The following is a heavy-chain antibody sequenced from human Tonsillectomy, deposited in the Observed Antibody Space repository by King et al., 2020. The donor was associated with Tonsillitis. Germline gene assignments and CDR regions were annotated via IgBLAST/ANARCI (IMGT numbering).Heavy chain of an antibody. CDR3: ARVWGTGGDFDY. J-gene: IGHJ4*02. D-gene: IGHD7-27*01. Sequence: QLQESGPGLVKPSETLSLTCAVSGYSISSGYYWGWIRQPPGKGLEWIGSIYHSGSTYYNPSLKSRVTISVDTSKNQFSLKLTSVNAADTAVYYCARVWGTGGDFDYWGQGTLVTVSS. CDR2: IYHSGST. V-gene: IGHV4-38-2*01. CDR1: GYSISSGYY.